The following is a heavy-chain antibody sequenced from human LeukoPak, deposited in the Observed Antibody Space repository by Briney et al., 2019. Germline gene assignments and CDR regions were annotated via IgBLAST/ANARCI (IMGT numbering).Heavy chain of an antibody. CDR2: IKEDGGVK. J-gene: IGHJ4*02. V-gene: IGHV3-7*03. CDR3: ARDSTWQLDY. D-gene: IGHD5-12*01. CDR1: GFTFSTHW. Sequence: GGSLRLSCTASGFTFSTHWMTWVRQPPGKGLEWVANIKEDGGVKYYVDSVKGRFTISRDNTKNALYLQMNSLRADDTAVYFCARDSTWQLDYWGQGTLITVSS.